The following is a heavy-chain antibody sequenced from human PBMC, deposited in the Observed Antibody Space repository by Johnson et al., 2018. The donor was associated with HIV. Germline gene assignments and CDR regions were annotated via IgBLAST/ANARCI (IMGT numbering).Heavy chain of an antibody. J-gene: IGHJ3*02. D-gene: IGHD5-12*01. CDR1: QFTFSSYY. Sequence: EVQLVESGGGLAKPAWSPRLSCAASQFTFSSYYMNCVRQAPGNGLELVGQVNPNGGSTYLIDSGKDRFNISRDNAKNTLHLQMNSLRAEDTALYYCARARAGSGYYGGLGNAFDTWGQGTMVTVSS. CDR3: ARARAGSGYYGGLGNAFDT. CDR2: VNPNGGST. V-gene: IGHV3-25*03.